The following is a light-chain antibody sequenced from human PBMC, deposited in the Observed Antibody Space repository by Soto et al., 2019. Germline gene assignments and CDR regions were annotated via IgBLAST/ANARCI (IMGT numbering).Light chain of an antibody. Sequence: DIQLTQSPSFLSASVGDTVTIACRASQGISTYLAWYQQKPGKAPKKLIDWASTLQSVVPSRFSGSGSGTEFTLTSSSLQPEDFATYYCQGLSTYPRTFGPGTKVDIK. CDR1: QGISTY. CDR2: WAS. V-gene: IGKV1-9*01. J-gene: IGKJ3*01. CDR3: QGLSTYPRT.